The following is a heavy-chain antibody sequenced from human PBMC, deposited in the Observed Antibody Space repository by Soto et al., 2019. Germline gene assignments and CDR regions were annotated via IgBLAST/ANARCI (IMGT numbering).Heavy chain of an antibody. D-gene: IGHD3-22*01. CDR3: AKDLSDYYDSSCSYDY. CDR1: GFTFSSYA. Sequence: PGGSLILSCAASGFTFSSYAMSWVRQAPGKGLEWVSAISGSGGSTYYADSVKGRFTISRDNSKNTLYLQMNSLRAEDTAVYYCAKDLSDYYDSSCSYDYWGQGTLVTVSS. CDR2: ISGSGGST. V-gene: IGHV3-23*01. J-gene: IGHJ4*02.